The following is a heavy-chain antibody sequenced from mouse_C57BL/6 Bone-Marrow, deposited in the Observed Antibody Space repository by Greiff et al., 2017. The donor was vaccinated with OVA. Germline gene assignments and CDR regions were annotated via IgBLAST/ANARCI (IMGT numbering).Heavy chain of an antibody. CDR1: GFNIKDYY. J-gene: IGHJ2*01. Sequence: VQLQQSGAELVRPGASVKLSCTASGFNIKDYYMHWVKQRPEQGLEWIGRIDPEDGDTEYAPKFQGKATMTADTSSNTAYLQLSSLTSEDTAVYYCTITTARSPYYFAYWGQGTTLTVSS. V-gene: IGHV14-1*01. D-gene: IGHD1-2*01. CDR3: TITTARSPYYFAY. CDR2: IDPEDGDT.